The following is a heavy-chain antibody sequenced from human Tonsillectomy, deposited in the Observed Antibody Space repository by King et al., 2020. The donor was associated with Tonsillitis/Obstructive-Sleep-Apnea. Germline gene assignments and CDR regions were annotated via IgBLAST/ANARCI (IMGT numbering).Heavy chain of an antibody. CDR2: IKQDGNEK. CDR3: VRYGSGTDNAFDI. J-gene: IGHJ3*02. Sequence: VQLVESGGDLVQPGGSLRLSCAASGFTFSRNWMSWVRQAPGKGLEWVANIKQDGNEKFYVDSVKWRFTISRDNAENSLYLQMNSLSAEDTAVYYCVRYGSGTDNAFDIWGQGTMVAVSS. D-gene: IGHD5-12*01. V-gene: IGHV3-7*04. CDR1: GFTFSRNW.